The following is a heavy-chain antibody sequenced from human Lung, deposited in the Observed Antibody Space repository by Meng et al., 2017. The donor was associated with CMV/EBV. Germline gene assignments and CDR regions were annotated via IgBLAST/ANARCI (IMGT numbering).Heavy chain of an antibody. CDR3: ARRPSSYYDSSGYFFADY. J-gene: IGHJ4*02. CDR2: IYWDDYK. V-gene: IGHV2-5*02. CDR1: LSTNVVV. D-gene: IGHD3-22*01. Sequence: LSTNVVVVGWIRQPPGKALEWLALIYWDDYKRYSPSLKSRLTITKDTSKNQVVLTMTNMDPVDTATYYCARRPSSYYDSSGYFFADYWGQGTLVTVSS.